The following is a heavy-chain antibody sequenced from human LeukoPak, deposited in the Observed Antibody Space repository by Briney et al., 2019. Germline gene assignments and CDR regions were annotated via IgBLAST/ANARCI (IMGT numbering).Heavy chain of an antibody. Sequence: GGSLRLSCAASGFTFDDYAMRWVRQAPGKGLEWVSLISADGGSTYYADSVKGRFTISRDNSKNSLYLQMNSLRTEDSALYYCTKVGGTYPAYYFDYWGQGTLVTVSS. D-gene: IGHD1-26*01. CDR2: ISADGGST. CDR1: GFTFDDYA. V-gene: IGHV3-43*02. J-gene: IGHJ4*02. CDR3: TKVGGTYPAYYFDY.